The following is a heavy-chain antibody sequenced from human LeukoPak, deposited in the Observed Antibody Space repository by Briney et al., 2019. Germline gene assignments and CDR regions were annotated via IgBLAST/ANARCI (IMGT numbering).Heavy chain of an antibody. D-gene: IGHD4-17*01. J-gene: IGHJ4*02. Sequence: PGGSLRLSCAASGFTFDDYAMHWVRQAPGKGLEWVSGINWNGRSMGYADSVKGRFTISRDNAKNSLYLQMNSLRAEDTAVYYCARDSYGDGNFDSWGQGTLVTVSS. CDR1: GFTFDDYA. CDR3: ARDSYGDGNFDS. V-gene: IGHV3-9*01. CDR2: INWNGRSM.